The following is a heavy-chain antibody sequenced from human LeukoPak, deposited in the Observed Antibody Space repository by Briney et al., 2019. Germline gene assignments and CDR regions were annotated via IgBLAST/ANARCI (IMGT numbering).Heavy chain of an antibody. CDR2: ISWNSGSI. V-gene: IGHV3-9*01. Sequence: HPGGSLRLSCAASGFTFDDYAMHWVRHAPGKGLEWVSGISWNSGSIGYADSVKGRFTISRDNAKNSLYLQMNSLRAEDTALYYCAKDVEMATSGVFDYWGREPWSPSPQ. CDR1: GFTFDDYA. J-gene: IGHJ4*02. CDR3: AKDVEMATSGVFDY. D-gene: IGHD5-24*01.